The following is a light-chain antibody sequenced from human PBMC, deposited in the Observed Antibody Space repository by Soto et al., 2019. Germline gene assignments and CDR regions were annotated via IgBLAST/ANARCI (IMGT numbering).Light chain of an antibody. Sequence: IQLTQSTSSLSASVGDRVTLSCRASQSISSYLNWYQHKPGKAPKLLISGASSLQCGVPSRFSGSGSGTDFTLTISRLQPEDFATYYCQQSYSTPITFGLGTRLEIK. V-gene: IGKV1-39*01. J-gene: IGKJ5*01. CDR3: QQSYSTPIT. CDR1: QSISSY. CDR2: GAS.